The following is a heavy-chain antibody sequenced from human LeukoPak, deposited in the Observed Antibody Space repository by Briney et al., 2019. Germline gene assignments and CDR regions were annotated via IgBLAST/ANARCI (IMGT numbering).Heavy chain of an antibody. V-gene: IGHV4-4*02. J-gene: IGHJ3*02. CDR1: GGSIGSSNW. Sequence: SGTLSLTCAVSGGSIGSSNWWGWVRQPPGKGLEWMGEIYHSGSTNYNPSLKSRVTISVDKSKNQFSLRLTSVTAADTAVYYCASPGGPPDGAFDXWGQGTLVNVFS. CDR2: IYHSGST. D-gene: IGHD1-14*01. CDR3: ASPGGPPDGAFDX.